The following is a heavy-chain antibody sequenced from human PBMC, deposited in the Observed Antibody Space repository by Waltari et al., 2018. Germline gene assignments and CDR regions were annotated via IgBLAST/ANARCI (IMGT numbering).Heavy chain of an antibody. D-gene: IGHD6-13*01. CDR1: GFTFSSYG. CDR3: AKGGAAAGDY. Sequence: QVQLVESGGGVVQPGGSLRLSCAASGFTFSSYGMHCVRQAPGKGLGWVAIIRYEGSIKYYADSVKGRFTLSRDNSNTTLYLPMNSLRSEDMAVYYCAKGGAAAGDYWGQGTLVTVSS. CDR2: IRYEGSIK. J-gene: IGHJ4*02. V-gene: IGHV3-30*02.